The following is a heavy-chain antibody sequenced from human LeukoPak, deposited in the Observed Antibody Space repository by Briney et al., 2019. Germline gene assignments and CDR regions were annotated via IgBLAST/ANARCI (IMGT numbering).Heavy chain of an antibody. J-gene: IGHJ4*02. V-gene: IGHV1-2*02. Sequence: ASVKVSCKASGYTFSGYYMHWVRQAPGQGLEWMGWINPNSGGTNYAQKFQGRVTMTSDTSISTAYMELSRLRSDDTAVYYCARDLAAAGPSNFDYWGQGTLVTVSS. CDR2: INPNSGGT. CDR1: GYTFSGYY. D-gene: IGHD6-13*01. CDR3: ARDLAAAGPSNFDY.